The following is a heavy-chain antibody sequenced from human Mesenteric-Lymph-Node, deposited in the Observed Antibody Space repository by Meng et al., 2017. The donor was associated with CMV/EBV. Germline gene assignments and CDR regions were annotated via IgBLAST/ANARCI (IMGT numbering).Heavy chain of an antibody. D-gene: IGHD6-6*01. CDR1: GFTFSSYE. CDR2: ISSSGSTI. Sequence: GGSLRLACAASGFTFSSYEINWVRQAPGKGLEWVSYISSSGSTIYYADSVKGRFTISRDNAKNSLYLQMNSLRAEDTAVYYCAREQLVGDSFDYWGQGTLVTVSS. V-gene: IGHV3-48*03. J-gene: IGHJ4*02. CDR3: AREQLVGDSFDY.